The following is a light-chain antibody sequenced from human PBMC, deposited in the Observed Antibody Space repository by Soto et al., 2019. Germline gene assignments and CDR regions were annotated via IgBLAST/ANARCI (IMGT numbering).Light chain of an antibody. CDR3: QQYYDYPRT. J-gene: IGKJ1*01. Sequence: EIVMTQSPATLSVSPGERATLSCRASQSVSTNLAWYQQKPGQAPRLLIYGASYRATGFPARFSGSGSGTDFILTINWLQSEDFATYYCQQYYDYPRTFGQGTKVDIK. CDR1: QSVSTN. V-gene: IGKV3-15*01. CDR2: GAS.